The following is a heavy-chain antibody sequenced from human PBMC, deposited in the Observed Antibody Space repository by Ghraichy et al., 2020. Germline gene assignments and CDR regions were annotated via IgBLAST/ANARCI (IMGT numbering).Heavy chain of an antibody. CDR2: VHYRGST. D-gene: IGHD2-8*01. J-gene: IGHJ6*02. CDR1: GGSVSSVSYS. Sequence: SETLSLTCTVSGGSVSSVSYSWIWIRQPPGKGLEWIGYVHYRGSTNYNPSLRSRLTVSVDTSKNQISLNLRSVTAADAAVYYCARATNPNFYSYYTMDVWGQGTTVTFSS. CDR3: ARATNPNFYSYYTMDV. V-gene: IGHV4-61*01.